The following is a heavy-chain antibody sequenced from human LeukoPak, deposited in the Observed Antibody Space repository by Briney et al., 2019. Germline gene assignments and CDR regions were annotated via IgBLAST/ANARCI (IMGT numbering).Heavy chain of an antibody. CDR1: GGSISSYY. Sequence: SETLSLTCTVSGGSISSYYWSWIRQPPGKGLEWIGYIYYSGSTNYNPSLKSRVTISVDTSKNQFSLKLSSVTAADTAVYYCARVGRGYSYGYVDRSFDYWSQGTLVTVSS. V-gene: IGHV4-59*01. D-gene: IGHD5-18*01. CDR2: IYYSGST. J-gene: IGHJ4*02. CDR3: ARVGRGYSYGYVDRSFDY.